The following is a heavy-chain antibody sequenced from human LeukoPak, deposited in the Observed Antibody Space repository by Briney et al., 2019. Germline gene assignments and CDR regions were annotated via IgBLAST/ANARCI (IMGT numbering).Heavy chain of an antibody. V-gene: IGHV3-21*01. Sequence: GGSLRLSCAASGFTFSSYSMNWVRQAPGKGLEWVSSISSSSSYIYYADSVKGRFTISRDNAKNSLYLQMNSLGAEDTAVYYCARSVSSGFFHYYGMDVWGQGTTVTVSS. J-gene: IGHJ6*02. CDR3: ARSVSSGFFHYYGMDV. D-gene: IGHD6-19*01. CDR2: ISSSSSYI. CDR1: GFTFSSYS.